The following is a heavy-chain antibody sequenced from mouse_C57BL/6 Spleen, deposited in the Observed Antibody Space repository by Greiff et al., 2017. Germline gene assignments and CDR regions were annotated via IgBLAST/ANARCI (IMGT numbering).Heavy chain of an antibody. V-gene: IGHV1-59*01. CDR3: ARRKGSYFDV. CDR2: IDPSDSYT. Sequence: QVQLKQPGAELVRPGTSVKLSCKASGYTFTSYWMHWVKQRPGQGLEWIGVIDPSDSYTNYNQKFKGKATLTVDTSSSTAYMQLSSLTSEDSAVYYCARRKGSYFDVWGTGTTVTVSS. CDR1: GYTFTSYW. J-gene: IGHJ1*03.